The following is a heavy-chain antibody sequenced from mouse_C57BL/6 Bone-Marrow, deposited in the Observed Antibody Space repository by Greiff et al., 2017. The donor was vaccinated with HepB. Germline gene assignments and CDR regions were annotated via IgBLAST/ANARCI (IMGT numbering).Heavy chain of an antibody. CDR2: INPSTGGT. CDR1: GYSFTRYY. CDR3: ARSVYYDLLDY. D-gene: IGHD2-4*01. V-gene: IGHV1-42*01. Sequence: VQLQQSGPELVKPGASVKISCKASGYSFTRYYMNWVKQSPEKSLEWIGEINPSTGGTTYNQKFKAKATLTVDKSSSTAYMQLKSLTSEDSAVYYCARSVYYDLLDYWGQGTTLTVSS. J-gene: IGHJ2*01.